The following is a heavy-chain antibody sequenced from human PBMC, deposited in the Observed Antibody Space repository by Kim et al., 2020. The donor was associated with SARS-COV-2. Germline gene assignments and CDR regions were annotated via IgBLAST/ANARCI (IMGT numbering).Heavy chain of an antibody. CDR2: ISGDGYNT. D-gene: IGHD3-10*02. J-gene: IGHJ4*02. CDR3: VKMIGGHGGRYFDC. V-gene: IGHV3-23*01. CDR1: GFTFNNYA. Sequence: GGSLRLSCAASGFTFNNYAMSWVRQAPEKGLEWVSIISGDGYNTYYADSVKGRFTISRTNSQNTLYLQMNSLRAEDTALYYCVKMIGGHGGRYFDCWGQGTRVTVSS.